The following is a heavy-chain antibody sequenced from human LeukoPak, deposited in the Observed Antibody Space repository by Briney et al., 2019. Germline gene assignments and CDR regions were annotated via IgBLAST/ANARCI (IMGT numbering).Heavy chain of an antibody. J-gene: IGHJ4*02. CDR3: ARQGLQVDIVVVPALGY. V-gene: IGHV5-51*01. CDR1: GYGFTSYW. Sequence: GASLKISSKGSGYGFTSYWIGWVRPMPGKGLEWMGIIYPGDSDTRYSPSFQGQVTISADKSISTSYLQWSSLKASDTAMYYCARQGLQVDIVVVPALGYWGQGTLVTVSS. CDR2: IYPGDSDT. D-gene: IGHD2-2*03.